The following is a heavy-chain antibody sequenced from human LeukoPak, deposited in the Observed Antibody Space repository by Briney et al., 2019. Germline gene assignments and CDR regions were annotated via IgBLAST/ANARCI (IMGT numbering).Heavy chain of an antibody. CDR2: ISGSGGHT. CDR3: AKLERPYYYYGMDV. V-gene: IGHV3-23*01. CDR1: GFTFSSFA. Sequence: GGSLRLSCAASGFTFSSFAMSWVRQAPGKGLEWVSVISGSGGHTYYAASVKGRFTISRDNSKNTLYLQMNSLRAEDTAVYYCAKLERPYYYYGMDVWGQGTTVTVSS. J-gene: IGHJ6*02. D-gene: IGHD1-1*01.